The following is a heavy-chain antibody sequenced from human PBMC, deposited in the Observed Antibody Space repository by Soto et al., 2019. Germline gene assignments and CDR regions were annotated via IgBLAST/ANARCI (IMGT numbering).Heavy chain of an antibody. Sequence: ASVKVSCKASGYSFKDHYMHWVRQAPGRGLEWVGIINPSGEHTNYAQQFRGRVAMTRDTSTSTAYMELRSLRSEDTAVYFCARISCKGGSWHFHLDHWGRGNLVTVSS. J-gene: IGHJ4*02. CDR2: INPSGEHT. V-gene: IGHV1-46*02. D-gene: IGHD2-15*01. CDR3: ARISCKGGSWHFHLDH. CDR1: GYSFKDHY.